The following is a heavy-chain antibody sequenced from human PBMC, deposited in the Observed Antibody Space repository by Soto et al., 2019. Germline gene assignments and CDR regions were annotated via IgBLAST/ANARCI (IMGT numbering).Heavy chain of an antibody. CDR1: DDSVNSGGHY. CDR2: IYYSGNT. V-gene: IGHV4-31*03. CDR3: AREGGESSDGLYYFDS. D-gene: IGHD3-16*01. Sequence: SETLSLTCIVSDDSVNSGGHYWSWIRQHPGKGLEWIGHIYYSGNTDYNPSLKSRLAISIDTSKNQFSLKLSSVTAADTAVYFCAREGGESSDGLYYFDSWGQGSLVTVSS. J-gene: IGHJ4*02.